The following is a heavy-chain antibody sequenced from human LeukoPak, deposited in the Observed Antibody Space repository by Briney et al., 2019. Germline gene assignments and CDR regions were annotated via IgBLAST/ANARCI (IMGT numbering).Heavy chain of an antibody. J-gene: IGHJ5*02. CDR1: GFTLSDYW. D-gene: IGHD4-17*01. CDR3: AKDRGYGEAGMTTVITGWFDP. Sequence: PGGSLRLSCAASGFTLSDYWMSWVRQAPGKGLEWVANIDQDESDENYEDSVKGRFTISRDDAKNLLYLQMNSLRAEDTAVYYCAKDRGYGEAGMTTVITGWFDPWGQGTLVTVSS. CDR2: IDQDESDE. V-gene: IGHV3-7*03.